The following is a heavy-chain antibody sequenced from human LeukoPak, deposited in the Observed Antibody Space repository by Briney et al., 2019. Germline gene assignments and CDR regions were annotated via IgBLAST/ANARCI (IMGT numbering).Heavy chain of an antibody. J-gene: IGHJ6*02. Sequence: GGSLRLSCAASGFTFSSYGMHWGRQAPGKGLEWVAVISYDGSNKYYADSVKGRFTISRDNSKNTLYLQMNSLRAEDTAVYYCAKSIATGYYGMDVWGQGTTVTVSS. V-gene: IGHV3-30*18. CDR2: ISYDGSNK. CDR1: GFTFSSYG. CDR3: AKSIATGYYGMDV.